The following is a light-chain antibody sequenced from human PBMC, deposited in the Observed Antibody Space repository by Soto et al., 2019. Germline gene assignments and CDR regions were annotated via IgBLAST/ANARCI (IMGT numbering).Light chain of an antibody. CDR3: ETWDSNTRV. CDR2: LEGSGSY. J-gene: IGLJ2*01. V-gene: IGLV4-60*02. Sequence: QTVVTQSSSASASLGSSVKLTCTLSSGHSSYIIAWRHQQPGKAPRYLMKLEGSGSYNKGSGVPDRFSGSSSGADRYLTISNLQFEDEANYYCETWDSNTRVFGGGTKVTVL. CDR1: SGHSSYI.